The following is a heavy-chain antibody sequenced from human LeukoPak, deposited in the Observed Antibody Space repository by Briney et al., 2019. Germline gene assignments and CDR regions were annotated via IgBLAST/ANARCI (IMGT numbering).Heavy chain of an antibody. J-gene: IGHJ6*03. CDR3: AGGISGIAAAGRNYYYMDV. CDR1: GDSVSSNNAA. D-gene: IGHD6-13*01. V-gene: IGHV6-1*01. CDR2: TYFRSKWYD. Sequence: SQTLSLTCAIFGDSVSSNNAAWNWIRQSPSRGLEWLGRTYFRSKWYDDYAVSVKSRISINPDTSKNQFSLHLNSVPPEDTAVYYCAGGISGIAAAGRNYYYMDVWGKGTTVTIS.